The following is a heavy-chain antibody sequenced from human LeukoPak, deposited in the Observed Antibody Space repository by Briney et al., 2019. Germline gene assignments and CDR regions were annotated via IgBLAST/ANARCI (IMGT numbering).Heavy chain of an antibody. CDR3: ARDHGARHYFDY. J-gene: IGHJ4*02. V-gene: IGHV1-69*05. D-gene: IGHD3-10*01. CDR2: IIPIFGTA. Sequence: GASVKVSCKASGGTFSSYAISWVRQAPGQGLVWMGGIIPIFGTANYAQKFQGRVTITTDESTSTAYMELSSLRSEDTAVYYCARDHGARHYFDYWDQGTLVTVSS. CDR1: GGTFSSYA.